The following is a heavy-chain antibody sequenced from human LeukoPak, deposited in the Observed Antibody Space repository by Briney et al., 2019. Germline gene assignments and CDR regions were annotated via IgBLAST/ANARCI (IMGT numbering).Heavy chain of an antibody. J-gene: IGHJ6*03. CDR2: ISSSGSTI. CDR3: ARATEVGGGSCYLLADYYYYYYMDV. V-gene: IGHV3-11*01. Sequence: GGSLRLSCAASGFTFSDYYMSWIRQAPGKGLEWVSYISSSGSTIYYADSVKGRFTISRDNAKNSLYLQMNSLRAEDTAVYYCARATEVGGGSCYLLADYYYYYYMDVWGKGTTVTVSS. D-gene: IGHD2-15*01. CDR1: GFTFSDYY.